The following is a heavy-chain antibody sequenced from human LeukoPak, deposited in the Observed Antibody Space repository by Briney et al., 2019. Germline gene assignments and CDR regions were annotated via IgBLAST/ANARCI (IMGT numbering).Heavy chain of an antibody. CDR1: GGSISSYY. CDR2: IYTSGST. CDR3: ARRSRDRSSGWPSAFDI. J-gene: IGHJ3*02. V-gene: IGHV4-4*07. D-gene: IGHD6-19*01. Sequence: KPSETLSLTCTVSGGSISSYYWSWIRQPAGKGLEWIGRIYTSGSTNYNPSLKSRVTMSVDTSKNQFSLKLSSVTAADTAVYYCARRSRDRSSGWPSAFDIWGQGTMVTVSS.